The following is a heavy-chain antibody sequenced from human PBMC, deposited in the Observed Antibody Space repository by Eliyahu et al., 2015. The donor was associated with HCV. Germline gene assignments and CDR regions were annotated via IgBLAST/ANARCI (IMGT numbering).Heavy chain of an antibody. V-gene: IGHV3-7*01. D-gene: IGHD4-23*01. J-gene: IGHJ4*02. CDR1: GFTFSSXW. CDR2: IKGDGSEK. Sequence: EVQLVESGGDLVQPGGSLRLSCEASGFTFSSXWMNWVRQAPGKGLEWVANIKGDGSEKHYVDSMKGRFTISRDNAKNSLFLHVNSLRAEDTGVYYCARDPDYGGKSDEPLFDYWGQGTLVTVSS. CDR3: ARDPDYGGKSDEPLFDY.